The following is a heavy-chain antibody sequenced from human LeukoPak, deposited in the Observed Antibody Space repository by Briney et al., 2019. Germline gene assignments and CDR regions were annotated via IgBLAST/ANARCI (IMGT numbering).Heavy chain of an antibody. Sequence: SVKVSCKASGYTFTAYYMHWVRQAPGQGLEWMGEIIPIIGTPNYAQRFQDRVTITADESTNTAYMELSSLRSEDTAVYYCARRGGSYSNFDFWGQGTLVTVSS. D-gene: IGHD3-10*01. V-gene: IGHV1-69*13. CDR1: GYTFTAYY. J-gene: IGHJ4*02. CDR3: ARRGGSYSNFDF. CDR2: IIPIIGTP.